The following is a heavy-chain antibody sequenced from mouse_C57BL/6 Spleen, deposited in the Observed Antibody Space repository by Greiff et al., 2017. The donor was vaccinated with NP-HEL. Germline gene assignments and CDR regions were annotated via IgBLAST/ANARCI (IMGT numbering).Heavy chain of an antibody. Sequence: QVQLQQSGAELARPGASVKMSCKASGYTFTSYTMHWVKQRPGQGLEWIGYINPSSGYTKYNQKFKDKATLTADKSSSTAYMQLSSLTSEDSAGYYCASPYYYGSSYGGVFFDYWGQGTTLTVSS. CDR1: GYTFTSYT. D-gene: IGHD1-1*01. J-gene: IGHJ2*01. CDR2: INPSSGYT. V-gene: IGHV1-4*01. CDR3: ASPYYYGSSYGGVFFDY.